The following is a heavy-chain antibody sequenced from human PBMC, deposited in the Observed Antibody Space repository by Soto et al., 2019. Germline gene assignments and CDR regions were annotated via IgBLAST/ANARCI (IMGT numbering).Heavy chain of an antibody. D-gene: IGHD6-19*01. CDR2: IYSSGST. J-gene: IGHJ4*02. CDR3: ARDEQQWRGFDY. V-gene: IGHV4-4*07. CDR1: GGSITSYY. Sequence: KASETLSLTCTVSGGSITSYYWTWIRQPAGKGLEWIGRIYSSGSTNYNPSLKSRVTMSVDTSKNQLSLKLSSVTVADTAVYYCARDEQQWRGFDYWGQGTLVTVSS.